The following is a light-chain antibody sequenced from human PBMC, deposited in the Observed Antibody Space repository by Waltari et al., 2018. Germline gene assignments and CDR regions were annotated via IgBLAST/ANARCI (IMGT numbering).Light chain of an antibody. J-gene: IGLJ1*01. CDR2: DVT. CDR1: TSDIGDYYY. V-gene: IGLV2-14*03. CDR3: CSFRGGDSFV. Sequence: QSALTQPASVSGSPGQSITISCIGTTSDIGDYYYVSWYQQFPGKAPKPIIYDVTKRPSGISGRFSGSKSGNTASLTISGLQAEDEGDYYCCSFRGGDSFVFGTGTRVTVV.